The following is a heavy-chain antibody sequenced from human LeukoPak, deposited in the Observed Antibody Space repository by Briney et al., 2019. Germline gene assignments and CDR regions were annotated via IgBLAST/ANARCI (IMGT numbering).Heavy chain of an antibody. D-gene: IGHD6-13*01. CDR2: INPNSGGT. CDR1: GYTFIDYY. Sequence: ASVKVSCKASGYTFIDYYRHWVGQAPGQGLEWMGWINPNSGGTNYAQKFQGRVTMTRDTSISTAYMELSRLRSDDTAVYYCARCLGYSSRWYSWGQGTLVTVSS. V-gene: IGHV1-2*02. CDR3: ARCLGYSSRWYS. J-gene: IGHJ5*02.